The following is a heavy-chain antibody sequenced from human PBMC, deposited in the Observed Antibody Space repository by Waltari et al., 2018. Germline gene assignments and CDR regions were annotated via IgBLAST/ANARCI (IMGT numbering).Heavy chain of an antibody. V-gene: IGHV3-64*01. J-gene: IGHJ4*02. CDR3: ARSEIPPSAAVAGTFDY. Sequence: EVQLVESGGGLVKPGGSLRLSCAASGFTFSSYAMHWVRQAPGKGLEYVSAISSNGGSTYYANSVKGRFTISRDNSKNTLYLQMGSLRAEDMAVYYCARSEIPPSAAVAGTFDYWGQGTLVTVSS. CDR2: ISSNGGST. CDR1: GFTFSSYA. D-gene: IGHD6-19*01.